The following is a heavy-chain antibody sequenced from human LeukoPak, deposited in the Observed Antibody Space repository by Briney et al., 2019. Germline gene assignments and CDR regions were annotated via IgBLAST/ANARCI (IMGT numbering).Heavy chain of an antibody. CDR2: IYHSGST. CDR1: GGSISSYY. D-gene: IGHD1-26*01. CDR3: ARSIVGATDT. J-gene: IGHJ5*02. Sequence: SETLSLTCTVSGGSISSYYWSWIRQPAGKGLEWIGSIYHSGSTYYNPSLKSRVTISVDTSKNQFSLKLSSVTAADTAVYYCARSIVGATDTWGQGTLVTVSS. V-gene: IGHV4-4*07.